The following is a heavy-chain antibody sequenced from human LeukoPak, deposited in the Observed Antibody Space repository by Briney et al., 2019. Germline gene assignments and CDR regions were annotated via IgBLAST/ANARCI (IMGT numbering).Heavy chain of an antibody. V-gene: IGHV1-18*01. CDR2: SSAYNGNT. CDR1: GYTFTSYG. Sequence: ASVKVSCKASGYTFTSYGISWVRQAPGQGLEWMGWSSAYNGNTNYAQKLQGRVTMTTDTSTSTAYMELRSLRSDDTAVYYCARVVRITIFGVVNLNWFDPWGQGTLVTVSS. D-gene: IGHD3-3*01. CDR3: ARVVRITIFGVVNLNWFDP. J-gene: IGHJ5*02.